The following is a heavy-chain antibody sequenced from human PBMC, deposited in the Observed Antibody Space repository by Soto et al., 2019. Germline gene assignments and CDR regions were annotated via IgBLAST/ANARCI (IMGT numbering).Heavy chain of an antibody. D-gene: IGHD6-19*01. V-gene: IGHV3-30-3*01. CDR1: GFSFSSYA. J-gene: IGHJ5*02. CDR3: ARDMYSSDYFVKWFEP. Sequence: PWGSLRLSCTGSGFSFSSYAMYWFRQPPGKGLEWVAVISHDGINKHYADSVKGRVTVSRDNSNHSLDLQLNSLRGEDTAMYYCARDMYSSDYFVKWFEPWGQGTLVPVSS. CDR2: ISHDGINK.